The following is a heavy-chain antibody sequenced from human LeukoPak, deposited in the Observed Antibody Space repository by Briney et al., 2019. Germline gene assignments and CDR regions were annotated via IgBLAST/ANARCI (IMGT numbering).Heavy chain of an antibody. CDR2: XSARGGST. J-gene: IGHJ4*02. Sequence: CAASGFTFSSYAMRWVRQAPGKGLEWVSXXSARGGSTYYADSVKGRFTISRDKSTNYLQMNSLRCDDTAIYYCAKDVRVGEYYASGSYFDYWGQGTLVTVSS. D-gene: IGHD3-10*01. CDR3: AKDVRVGEYYASGSYFDY. V-gene: IGHV3-23*01. CDR1: GFTFSSYA.